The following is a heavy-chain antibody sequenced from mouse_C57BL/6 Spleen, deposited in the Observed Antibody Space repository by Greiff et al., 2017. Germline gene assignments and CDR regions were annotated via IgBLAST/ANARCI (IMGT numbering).Heavy chain of an antibody. Sequence: QVQLQQSGAELVRPGSSVKLSCKASGYTFTSYWMHWVKQRPIQGLEWIGNIDPSDSETHYNQKFKDKATLTVDKSSSTAYMQLSSLTSEDSAVYYCARGNYDYWYFDVWGTGTTVTVSS. CDR3: ARGNYDYWYFDV. D-gene: IGHD2-4*01. V-gene: IGHV1-52*01. CDR2: IDPSDSET. CDR1: GYTFTSYW. J-gene: IGHJ1*03.